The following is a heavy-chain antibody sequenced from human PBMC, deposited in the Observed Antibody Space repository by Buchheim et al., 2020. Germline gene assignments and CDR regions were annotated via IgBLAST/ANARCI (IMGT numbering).Heavy chain of an antibody. CDR2: ISSSSSYT. D-gene: IGHD6-13*01. Sequence: QVQLVESGGGLVKPGGSLRLSCAASGFTFSDYYMSWIRQAPGKGLVWVSYISSSSSYTNYADSVKGRFTISRDNAKNSLYLQMNSLRAEDTAVYYCARAVTFSSSWYFYFDYWGQGTL. V-gene: IGHV3-11*06. J-gene: IGHJ4*02. CDR1: GFTFSDYY. CDR3: ARAVTFSSSWYFYFDY.